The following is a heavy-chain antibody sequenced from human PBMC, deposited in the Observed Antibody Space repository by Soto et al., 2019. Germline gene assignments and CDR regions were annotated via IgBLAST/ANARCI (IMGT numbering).Heavy chain of an antibody. V-gene: IGHV3-9*01. CDR3: AKDKIYGDYGRLLPKRNYYYYYMDV. J-gene: IGHJ6*03. CDR2: ISWNSGSI. CDR1: GFTFDDYA. Sequence: GGSLRLSCAASGFTFDDYAMHWVRQAPGKGLEWVSGISWNSGSIGYADSVKGRFTISRDNAKNSLYLQMNSLRAEDTALYYCAKDKIYGDYGRLLPKRNYYYYYMDVWGKGTTVTVSS. D-gene: IGHD4-17*01.